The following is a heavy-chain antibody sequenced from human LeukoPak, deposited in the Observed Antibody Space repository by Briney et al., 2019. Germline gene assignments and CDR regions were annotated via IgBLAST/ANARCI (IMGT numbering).Heavy chain of an antibody. V-gene: IGHV4-4*09. CDR3: ARHGLSYLDY. CDR2: IYTSGST. J-gene: IGHJ4*02. Sequence: PSETLSLTCTVSGGSISSYYWSRIRQPPGKGLEWIGYIYTSGSTNYNPSLKSRVTISVDTSKNQFSLKLSSVTAADTAVYYCARHGLSYLDYWGQGTLVTVSS. D-gene: IGHD5-24*01. CDR1: GGSISSYY.